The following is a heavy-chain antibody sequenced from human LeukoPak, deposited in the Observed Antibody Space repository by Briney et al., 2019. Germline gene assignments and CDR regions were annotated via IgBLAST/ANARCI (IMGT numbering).Heavy chain of an antibody. D-gene: IGHD2-15*01. J-gene: IGHJ6*03. CDR2: IYYSGST. Sequence: SETLSLTCTVSGGSISSSSYYWGWIRQPPGKGLEWIGSIYYSGSTYYIPSLKRRVTISVDTSKNQFSLKLCSVTAADTAVYYCARSVEGYCRGGSCYSYSYYMDVWGKGTTVTVSS. V-gene: IGHV4-39*07. CDR3: ARSVEGYCRGGSCYSYSYYMDV. CDR1: GGSISSSSYY.